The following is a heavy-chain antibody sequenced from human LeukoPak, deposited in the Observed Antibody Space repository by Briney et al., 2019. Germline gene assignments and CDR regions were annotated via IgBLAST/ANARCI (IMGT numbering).Heavy chain of an antibody. V-gene: IGHV3-11*01. J-gene: IGHJ3*02. D-gene: IGHD2-15*01. CDR2: ISSSGSTI. CDR3: AAAAGDAFDI. Sequence: GKGLEWVSYISSSGSTIYYADSVKGRFTISRDNAKNSLYLQMNSLRAEDTAVYYCAAAAGDAFDIWGQGTMVTVSS.